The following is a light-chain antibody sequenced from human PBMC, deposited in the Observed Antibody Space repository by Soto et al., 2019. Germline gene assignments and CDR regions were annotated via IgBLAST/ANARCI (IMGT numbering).Light chain of an antibody. CDR1: QNIRSR. V-gene: IGKV1-5*01. CDR2: DAS. Sequence: DFPMTQSPSTLSASVGDRVTITCRASQNIRSRLVWFQQKPGKAPKLLIYDASSLESGVPQRFSGSGSGTEFTLTSSSLQTDDFSTYYCQQYHSYWTFGQGTKVE. J-gene: IGKJ1*01. CDR3: QQYHSYWT.